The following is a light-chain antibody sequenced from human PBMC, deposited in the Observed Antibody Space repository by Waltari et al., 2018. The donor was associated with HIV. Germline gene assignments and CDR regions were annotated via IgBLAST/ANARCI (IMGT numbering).Light chain of an antibody. J-gene: IGKJ5*01. V-gene: IGKV1-9*01. CDR3: RHLNPYPLS. Sequence: IKLSQSPSFVSAPVGHRFTLTGRSSQAIRSNLAWYRQSQGQGPRLLVFAASTLESWVPALFSGTGSGTEGARTIKSLQPEDFATYCCRHLNPYPLSFGQGTRLEIK. CDR2: AAS. CDR1: QAIRSN.